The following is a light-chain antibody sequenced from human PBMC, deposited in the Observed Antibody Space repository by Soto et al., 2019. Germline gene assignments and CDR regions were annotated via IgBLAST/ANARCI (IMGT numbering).Light chain of an antibody. CDR2: SNN. CDR1: TSSIGSNT. J-gene: IGLJ2*01. Sequence: QSAPTQPPSASGTPGQRVTISCSGSTSSIGSNTVNWYQQLPGTAPKLLISSNNQRPSGVPDRFSGSKSGTSASLAISGLQSEDEADYYCAAWDDSLSGVLFGGGTKLTVL. CDR3: AAWDDSLSGVL. V-gene: IGLV1-44*01.